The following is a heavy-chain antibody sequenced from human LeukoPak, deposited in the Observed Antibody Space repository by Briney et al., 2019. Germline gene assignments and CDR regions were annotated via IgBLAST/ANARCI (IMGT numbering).Heavy chain of an antibody. CDR1: GYTFTGYY. J-gene: IGHJ5*02. V-gene: IGHV1-2*02. D-gene: IGHD3-10*01. CDR2: INPNSGGT. CDR3: ARKDWRFGELLRP. Sequence: RASVKVSCKASGYTFTGYYMHWVRQAPGQGLEWMGWINPNSGGTNYAQKFQGRVTMTRDTSISTAYMELSRLRSDDTAVYYCARKDWRFGELLRPWGQGTLVTVSS.